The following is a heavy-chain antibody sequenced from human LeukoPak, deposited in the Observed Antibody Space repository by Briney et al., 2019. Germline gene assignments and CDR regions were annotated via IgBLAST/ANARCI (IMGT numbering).Heavy chain of an antibody. J-gene: IGHJ5*02. CDR3: ARVGTTVTLPWWFDP. D-gene: IGHD4-17*01. CDR2: ISSSSSTI. Sequence: HPGGSLRLSCAASGFTFSSYSMNWVRQAPGKGLEWVSYISSSSSTIYYADSVKGRFTISRDNAKNSLYLQMNSLRAEDTAVYYCARVGTTVTLPWWFDPWGQGTLVTVSS. CDR1: GFTFSSYS. V-gene: IGHV3-48*01.